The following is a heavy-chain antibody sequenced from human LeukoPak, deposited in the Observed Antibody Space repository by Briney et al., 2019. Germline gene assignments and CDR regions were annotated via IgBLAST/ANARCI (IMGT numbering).Heavy chain of an antibody. D-gene: IGHD1-26*01. V-gene: IGHV4-59*01. CDR2: IYYSGST. CDR3: ARDSGSGSYYNFDY. CDR1: GGSIGSYY. J-gene: IGHJ4*02. Sequence: SETLSLTCTVSGGSIGSYYWSWIRQPPGKGLEWIGYIYYSGSTNYNPSLKSRVTISVDTSKNQFSLKLSSVTAADTAVYYCARDSGSGSYYNFDYWGQGTLVTVSS.